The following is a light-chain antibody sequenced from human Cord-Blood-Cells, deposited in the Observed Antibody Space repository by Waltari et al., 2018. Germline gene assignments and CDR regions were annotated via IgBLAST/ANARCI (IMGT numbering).Light chain of an antibody. CDR3: CSYAGSYTVV. V-gene: IGLV2-11*01. CDR1: SSDVCGYNY. J-gene: IGLJ2*01. CDR2: DVS. Sequence: QSALTQPRSVSGSPGQSVTISCTGTSSDVCGYNYVSWYHQHPGKAPKLMIYDVSKRPSGVPDRFSGSKSGNTASLTISGLQAEDEADYYCCSYAGSYTVVFGGGTKLTVL.